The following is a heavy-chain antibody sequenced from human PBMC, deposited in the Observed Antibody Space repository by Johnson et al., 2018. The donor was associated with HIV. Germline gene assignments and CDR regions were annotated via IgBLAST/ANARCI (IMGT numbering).Heavy chain of an antibody. D-gene: IGHD1-26*01. V-gene: IGHV3-30*04. CDR3: ARGAPQWELLFGAFDI. Sequence: RLVESGGGVVQPGRSLRLSCAASGFTFSSYAMHWVRQAPGKGLEWVAVISYDGSNKYYADSVKGRFTISRDNSKNTLYLQMNRLRAEDTAVYYCARGAPQWELLFGAFDIWGQGTMVTVSS. CDR1: GFTFSSYA. CDR2: ISYDGSNK. J-gene: IGHJ3*02.